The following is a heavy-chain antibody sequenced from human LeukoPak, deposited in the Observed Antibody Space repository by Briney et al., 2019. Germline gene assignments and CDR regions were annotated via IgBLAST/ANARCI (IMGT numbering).Heavy chain of an antibody. CDR3: ARERTGYFDW. V-gene: IGHV3-48*03. CDR1: GFTFSSYE. D-gene: IGHD2-15*01. CDR2: ISSSGSTI. J-gene: IGHJ4*02. Sequence: GGSLRLSCAASGFTFSSYEMNWVRQAPGKGLEWVSYISSSGSTIYYADSVKGRFTISRDNAKNSLYLQMNSLRAKDTAVYYCARERTGYFDWWGQGTLVTVSS.